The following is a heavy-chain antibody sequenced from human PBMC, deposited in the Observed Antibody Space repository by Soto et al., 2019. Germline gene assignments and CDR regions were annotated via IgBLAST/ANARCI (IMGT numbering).Heavy chain of an antibody. D-gene: IGHD1-1*01. CDR1: GDSVSSYY. Sequence: PSETLSLTCTVSGDSVSSYYWSWIRQSPGKGLQWIGYIFYNGGTAYNPSLKSRVTMSLDMSKKQFSLKLTSATAADTAAYYFSRIQLVHKDIYYWGQGTLVTVSS. CDR2: IFYNGGT. CDR3: SRIQLVHKDIYY. J-gene: IGHJ4*02. V-gene: IGHV4-59*02.